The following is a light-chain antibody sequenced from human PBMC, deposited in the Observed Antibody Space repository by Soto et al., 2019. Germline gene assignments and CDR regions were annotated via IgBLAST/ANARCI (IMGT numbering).Light chain of an antibody. CDR1: QRVSSSY. CDR2: GAS. Sequence: PGERATLSCRASQRVSSSYLAWYQQKPGQAPRLLIYGASSRATGIPDRFSGSGSGTDFTLTISRLEPEDFAVYYCQQDGSSPYTLGQGTKLEIK. CDR3: QQDGSSPYT. V-gene: IGKV3-20*01. J-gene: IGKJ2*01.